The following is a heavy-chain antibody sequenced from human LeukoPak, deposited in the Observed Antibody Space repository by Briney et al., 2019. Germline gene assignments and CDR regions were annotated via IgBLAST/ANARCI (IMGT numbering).Heavy chain of an antibody. J-gene: IGHJ2*01. Sequence: AGGSLRLSCAASGFTFSSYAMSWVRQAPGKGLEWVSAISGSGYSTYYADSVKGRFTVSRDNSKNTLFLQMNSLSAEDTAVYYCARGRGTAASGTSRGAYWYFDLWGRGSLVTVSS. V-gene: IGHV3-23*01. CDR3: ARGRGTAASGTSRGAYWYFDL. CDR1: GFTFSSYA. CDR2: ISGSGYST. D-gene: IGHD6-13*01.